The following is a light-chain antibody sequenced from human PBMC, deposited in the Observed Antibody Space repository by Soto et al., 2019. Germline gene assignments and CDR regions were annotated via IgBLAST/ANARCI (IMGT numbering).Light chain of an antibody. V-gene: IGKV1-39*01. CDR1: QRIGPY. CDR2: AAT. J-gene: IGKJ1*01. Sequence: DIQVTQSPSSLAGSWEDSVTIXVRASQRIGPYVNWYQQKPGKPPKLLISAATNLADGVPSRFGGSGSGTDFTLSVSILQPEDFATYYCQQSDSLPVWTFGQGTKVDIK. CDR3: QQSDSLPVWT.